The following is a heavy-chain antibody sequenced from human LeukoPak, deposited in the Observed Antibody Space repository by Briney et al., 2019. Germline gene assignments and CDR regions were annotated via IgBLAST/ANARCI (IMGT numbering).Heavy chain of an antibody. CDR3: ARGGVYSGSYEYYYYGMDV. CDR2: INHSGST. J-gene: IGHJ6*02. CDR1: GFTFSSYW. D-gene: IGHD1-26*01. V-gene: IGHV4-34*01. Sequence: GSLRLSCAASGFTFSSYWMHWVRQAPGKGLEWIGEINHSGSTNYNPSLKSRVTISVDTSKNQFSLKLSSVTAADTAVYYCARGGVYSGSYEYYYYGMDVWGQGTTVTVSS.